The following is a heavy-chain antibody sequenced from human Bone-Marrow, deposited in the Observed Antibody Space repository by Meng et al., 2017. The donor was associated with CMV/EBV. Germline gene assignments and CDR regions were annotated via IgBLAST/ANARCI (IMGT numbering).Heavy chain of an antibody. CDR2: ISWDGGST. D-gene: IGHD2-8*01. V-gene: IGHV3-43D*03. CDR3: AKSLMVYAEFDY. J-gene: IGHJ4*02. Sequence: GESLKISCAASGFTFDDYAVHWVRQAPGKGLEWDSLISWDGGSTYYADSVKGRFTISRDNSKNSLYLQMNSLRAEDTALYYCAKSLMVYAEFDYWGQGTLVTVSS. CDR1: GFTFDDYA.